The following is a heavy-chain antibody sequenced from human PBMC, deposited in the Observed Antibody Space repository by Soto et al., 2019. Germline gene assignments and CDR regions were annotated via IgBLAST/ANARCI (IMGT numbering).Heavy chain of an antibody. Sequence: QLQLVESGGGVVQPGRSLRLSCAASASTFSNYIMHWVRKAPGKGLEWVAFISYDGSNSNYADFVEGRFTISRDNPKNMLYLQLSSLRPDDTAVYYCAGGDNYYALGVWGQGTTVTVSS. CDR1: ASTFSNYI. CDR3: AGGDNYYALGV. D-gene: IGHD2-15*01. CDR2: ISYDGSNS. J-gene: IGHJ6*02. V-gene: IGHV3-30*04.